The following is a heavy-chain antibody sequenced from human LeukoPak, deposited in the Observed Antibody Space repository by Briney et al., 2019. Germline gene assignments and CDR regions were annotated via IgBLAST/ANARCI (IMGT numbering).Heavy chain of an antibody. D-gene: IGHD3-10*01. J-gene: IGHJ4*02. CDR1: GGSIRSGSYY. V-gene: IGHV4-61*02. CDR2: IYTSGST. CDR3: ARSGSGSYHFDY. Sequence: PSETLSLTCTVSGGSIRSGSYYWSWIRQPAGKGLEWIGRIYTSGSTNYNPSLKSRVTMSVDTSKNQFSLKLSSVTAADTAVYYCARSGSGSYHFDYWGQGTLVTVSS.